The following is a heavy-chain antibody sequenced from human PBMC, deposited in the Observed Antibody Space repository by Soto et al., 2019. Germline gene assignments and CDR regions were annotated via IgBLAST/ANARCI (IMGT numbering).Heavy chain of an antibody. J-gene: IGHJ4*02. D-gene: IGHD5-12*01. V-gene: IGHV3-23*01. CDR3: ANAGTYHIGDFAS. CDR2: IGARGSDT. CDR1: GFTFNIYT. Sequence: EVQLLESGGGLVQPGGSLRLSCAASGFTFNIYTMSWVRQAPGKGLEWVSGIGARGSDTYFPDSVKGRFTISRDNAMAMGYLQRNSLRAEDTAVYFCANAGTYHIGDFASWGQGTLVTVSS.